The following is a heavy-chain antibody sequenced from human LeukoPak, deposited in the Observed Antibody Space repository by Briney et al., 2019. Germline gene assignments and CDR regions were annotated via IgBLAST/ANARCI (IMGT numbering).Heavy chain of an antibody. CDR2: ISTYDHTT. CDR1: GYSFTRYA. D-gene: IGHD1-14*01. V-gene: IGHV1-18*01. CDR3: ARDPSNSVGRKVCFDC. Sequence: GASVKVSCKTSGYSFTRYAISWMRQAPGQGLEWMGWISTYDHTTKYPQKVQGRVTMTAETSTTTAYMELRGLTSDDTAVYFCARDPSNSVGRKVCFDCWGQGTPITVSS. J-gene: IGHJ4*02.